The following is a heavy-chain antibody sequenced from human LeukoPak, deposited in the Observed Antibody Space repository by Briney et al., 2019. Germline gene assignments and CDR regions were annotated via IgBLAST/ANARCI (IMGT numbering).Heavy chain of an antibody. CDR1: GFTFSSYT. CDR3: ARDRPYSGSHYDVDY. Sequence: GGSLRLSCAASGFTFSSYTMNWVRQAPGKGLEWVSYISSTGSYVYYADSVKGRFTISRDNAKNSLYLQMDSLRDEGTAVYYCARDRPYSGSHYDVDYWGQGTLVTVSS. CDR2: ISSTGSYV. J-gene: IGHJ4*02. V-gene: IGHV3-48*02. D-gene: IGHD1-26*01.